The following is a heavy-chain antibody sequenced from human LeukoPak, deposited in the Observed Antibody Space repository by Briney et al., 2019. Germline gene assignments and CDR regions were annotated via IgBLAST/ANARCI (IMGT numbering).Heavy chain of an antibody. CDR3: ALGKYGGKRSAFDY. CDR1: GFTFSSYA. J-gene: IGHJ4*02. D-gene: IGHD4-23*01. V-gene: IGHV3-23*01. CDR2: ISGSGGST. Sequence: GGSLRLSCAASGFTFSSYAMSWVRQAPGKGLEWVSAISGSGGSTYYADSVKGRFTISRDNSKNTLYLQMNSLRAEDTAVYYCALGKYGGKRSAFDYWGQGTLVTVSS.